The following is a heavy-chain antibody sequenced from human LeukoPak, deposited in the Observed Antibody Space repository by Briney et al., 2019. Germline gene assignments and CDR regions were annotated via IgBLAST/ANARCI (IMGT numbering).Heavy chain of an antibody. Sequence: ASVKVSCKASGYTFTGYYMHWVRQAPGQGLEWMGWINPNSGGTNYAQKFQGRVTMTRDTSISTAYMELSRLRSDDTAVYYCARVKAVAEGNGMDVWGQGTTVTVPS. V-gene: IGHV1-2*02. CDR2: INPNSGGT. CDR3: ARVKAVAEGNGMDV. CDR1: GYTFTGYY. J-gene: IGHJ6*02. D-gene: IGHD6-19*01.